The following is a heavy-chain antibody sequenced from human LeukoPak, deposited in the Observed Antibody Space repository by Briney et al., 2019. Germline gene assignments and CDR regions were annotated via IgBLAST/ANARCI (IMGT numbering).Heavy chain of an antibody. CDR3: AREHGELASTEDYFDH. V-gene: IGHV1-46*01. J-gene: IGHJ4*02. CDR1: GYIFTNYY. Sequence: ASVKVSCKASGYIFTNYYVHWVRQAPGQGLEWMGVINPSGGSTSNAQKFQGRVTTTRDTSTSTVSMELSSLRSEDTAVYYCAREHGELASTEDYFDHWGQGTLVTASS. D-gene: IGHD5-24*01. CDR2: INPSGGST.